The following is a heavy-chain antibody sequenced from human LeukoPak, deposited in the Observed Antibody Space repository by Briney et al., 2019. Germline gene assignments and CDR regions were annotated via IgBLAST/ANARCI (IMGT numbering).Heavy chain of an antibody. CDR1: GFTFSSYA. V-gene: IGHV3-23*01. CDR2: IGNSGDRT. Sequence: GGSLRLSCAASGFTFSSYAMSWVRQAPGKGPEWVSGIGNSGDRTFYADSVKGRFTISRDNSKNTLYLQMNSRRVEDTALYYCAKGGVWGQGIAVTVSS. CDR3: AKGGV. J-gene: IGHJ6*02.